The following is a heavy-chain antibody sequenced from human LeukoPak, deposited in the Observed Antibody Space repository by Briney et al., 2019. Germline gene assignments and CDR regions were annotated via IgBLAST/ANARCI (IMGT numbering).Heavy chain of an antibody. Sequence: SQTLSLTCAISGDSVSSNSVTWNWLRQSPSRGLEWLGSTYYRSKWYNDYAVSVKSRITINPDTSKNQFSPQLNSVTPDDTAVYYCTRAGSYGYYWYFDLWGRGTLVTVSS. CDR3: TRAGSYGYYWYFDL. CDR2: TYYRSKWYN. CDR1: GDSVSSNSVT. D-gene: IGHD5-18*01. J-gene: IGHJ2*01. V-gene: IGHV6-1*01.